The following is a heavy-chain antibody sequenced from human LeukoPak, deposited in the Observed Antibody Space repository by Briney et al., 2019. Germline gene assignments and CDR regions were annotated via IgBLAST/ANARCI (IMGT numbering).Heavy chain of an antibody. CDR1: GFTFSNAW. CDR3: TTVLNGDSTKFDY. D-gene: IGHD4-17*01. CDR2: IKSKTDGGTT. J-gene: IGHJ4*02. Sequence: PGGSLRLSCAASGFTFSNAWMSWVRQAPGKGLEWLGRIKSKTDGGTTDYAAPVKGRFTISRDDSKNTLYLQMNSLKTEATAVYYCTTVLNGDSTKFDYWGQGTLVTVSS. V-gene: IGHV3-15*01.